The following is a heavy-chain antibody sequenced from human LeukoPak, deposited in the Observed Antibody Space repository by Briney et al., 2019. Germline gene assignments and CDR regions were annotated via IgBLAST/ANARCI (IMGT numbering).Heavy chain of an antibody. CDR3: ARNIVGPRQVDY. CDR2: IYHSGTT. Sequence: PSETLSLTCAVYGGSFSSYYWSWIRQPPGKGLEWIGYIYHSGTTNYNPSLKSRVTISVDTSKSQFSLKLSSVTAADTAIYYCARNIVGPRQVDYWGQGTLVTVSS. J-gene: IGHJ4*02. CDR1: GGSFSSYY. V-gene: IGHV4-59*01. D-gene: IGHD1-26*01.